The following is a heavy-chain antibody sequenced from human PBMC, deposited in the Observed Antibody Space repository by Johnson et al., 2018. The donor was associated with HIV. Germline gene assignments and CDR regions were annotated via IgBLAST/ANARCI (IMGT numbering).Heavy chain of an antibody. CDR3: AKVNLRYSVFTGAFDI. CDR2: ISYDGSNK. V-gene: IGHV3-30*18. J-gene: IGHJ3*02. Sequence: VQLVESGGGVVQPGRSLRLSCAASGFTFSSYGMHWVRQAPGKGLEWVAVISYDGSNKYYADSVKGRFTISRDNSKNTLYLKMNSLRAEDTAVYYCAKVNLRYSVFTGAFDILGQGTMVTVSS. D-gene: IGHD1-26*01. CDR1: GFTFSSYG.